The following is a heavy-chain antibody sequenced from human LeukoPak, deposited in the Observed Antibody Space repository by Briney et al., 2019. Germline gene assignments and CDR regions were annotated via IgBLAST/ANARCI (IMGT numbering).Heavy chain of an antibody. J-gene: IGHJ4*02. CDR1: GASISDNF. D-gene: IGHD6-19*01. CDR3: ARGGASSQPFPY. CDR2: IGAKGDT. V-gene: IGHV4-4*08. Sequence: SETLSLTCTVSGASISDNFWSWIRQPPGEGLEWIAFIGAKGDTNYNPSLRSRVTISIDTSKNQFSLELRSVTAADTAVYYCARGGASSQPFPYWGPGTLVTVSS.